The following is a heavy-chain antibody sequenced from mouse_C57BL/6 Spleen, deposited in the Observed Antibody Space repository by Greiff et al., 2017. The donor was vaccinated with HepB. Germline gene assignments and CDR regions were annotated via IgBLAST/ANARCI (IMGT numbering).Heavy chain of an antibody. Sequence: QVQLKESGAELVKPGASVKISCKASGYAFSSYWMNWVKQRPGKGLEWIGQIYPGDGDTNYNGKFKGKATLTADKSSSTAYMQLSSLTSEDSAVYFCASFYDYDYARDYWGQGTSVTVSS. CDR3: ASFYDYDYARDY. CDR2: IYPGDGDT. D-gene: IGHD2-4*01. CDR1: GYAFSSYW. J-gene: IGHJ4*01. V-gene: IGHV1-80*01.